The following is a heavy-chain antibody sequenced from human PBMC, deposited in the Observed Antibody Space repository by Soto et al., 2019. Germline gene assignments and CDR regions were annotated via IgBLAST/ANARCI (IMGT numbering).Heavy chain of an antibody. CDR1: GGSISSGGYY. CDR3: ARVRYWSGGSYYPRFDP. D-gene: IGHD2-15*01. Sequence: QVQLQESGPGLVKHLQTLSLTGTVSGGSISSGGYYWRWIRQHPGKGLEWIGYIYYSGSTYYNPSLNRLVTITVDTSNNRCSRKLSSVTAADTAGYYLARVRYWSGGSYYPRFDPWGQGTLVTVSS. V-gene: IGHV4-31*01. CDR2: IYYSGST. J-gene: IGHJ5*02.